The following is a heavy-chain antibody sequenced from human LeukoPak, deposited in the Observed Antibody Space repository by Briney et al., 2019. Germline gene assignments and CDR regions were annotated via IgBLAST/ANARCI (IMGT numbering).Heavy chain of an antibody. Sequence: PGGSLRLSCAASGFTFSSYGMHWVRQAPGKGLEWVAVIWYDGSNKYYADSVEGRFTISRDNSKNTLYLQMNSLRAEDTAVYYCARDRCSSTSCHRGFDYWGQGTLVTVSS. V-gene: IGHV3-33*01. CDR1: GFTFSSYG. CDR2: IWYDGSNK. J-gene: IGHJ4*02. CDR3: ARDRCSSTSCHRGFDY. D-gene: IGHD2-2*01.